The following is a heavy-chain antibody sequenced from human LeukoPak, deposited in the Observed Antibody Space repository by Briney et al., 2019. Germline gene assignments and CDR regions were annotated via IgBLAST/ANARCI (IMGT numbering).Heavy chain of an antibody. Sequence: PGGSLRLSCAASGFTFSSYWMSWVRQAPGKGLEWVANIKQDGSEKYYVDSVKGRFTISRDNSKNTLYLQMNSLRAEDTAVYYCTAMAESTFDYWGQGTLVTVSS. V-gene: IGHV3-7*01. D-gene: IGHD5-18*01. CDR2: IKQDGSEK. J-gene: IGHJ4*02. CDR1: GFTFSSYW. CDR3: TAMAESTFDY.